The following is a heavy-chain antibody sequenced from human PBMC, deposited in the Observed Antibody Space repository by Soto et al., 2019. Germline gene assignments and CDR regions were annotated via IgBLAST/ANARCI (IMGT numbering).Heavy chain of an antibody. D-gene: IGHD2-21*02. Sequence: QAQLVQSGAEVKKPGASVRLSCKTSGYTFTDYFIHWVRQAPGQGLEWMGIISLYHHSTSYAQKFQGRLTVTNDTSTTTVYMELSSLTSEDTAVYWRARELYSCGGDCPYYMDYWGQGTLVTVSS. CDR1: GYTFTDYF. CDR3: ARELYSCGGDCPYYMDY. CDR2: ISLYHHST. V-gene: IGHV1-46*01. J-gene: IGHJ4*02.